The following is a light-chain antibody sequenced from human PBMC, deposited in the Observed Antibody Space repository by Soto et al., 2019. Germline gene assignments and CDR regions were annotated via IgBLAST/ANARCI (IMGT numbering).Light chain of an antibody. CDR2: GAS. Sequence: EIVLTQSPGTLSLSPGERATLSCRASQSVSSTYLAWYQQKPGQAPRLLIYGASSRATGIPDRFSGSGSGTGFPLNISRLGAEDFVGYYGEHHCWLVLTFGGGTKVEIK. V-gene: IGKV3-20*01. CDR3: EHHCWLVLT. CDR1: QSVSSTY. J-gene: IGKJ4*01.